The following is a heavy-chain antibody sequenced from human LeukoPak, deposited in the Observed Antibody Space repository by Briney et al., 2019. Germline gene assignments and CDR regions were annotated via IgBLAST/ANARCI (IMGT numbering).Heavy chain of an antibody. CDR3: ARAVYDTSGYYIAY. V-gene: IGHV4-4*07. CDR1: GGSLSTYF. Sequence: PSETLSLTCTVSGGSLSTYFWTWIRQPAGQGLEWIGRIYASGGTTHTPSLKSRVTMSADTSKSKFSLKLSSVTAADTAVYYCARAVYDTSGYYIAYWGQPTLVTAS. J-gene: IGHJ4*02. D-gene: IGHD3-22*01. CDR2: IYASGGT.